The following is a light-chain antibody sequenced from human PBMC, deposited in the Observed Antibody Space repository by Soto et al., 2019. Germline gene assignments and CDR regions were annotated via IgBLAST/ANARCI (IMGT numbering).Light chain of an antibody. CDR3: QKYNRAPWT. V-gene: IGKV1-27*01. CDR2: AAS. J-gene: IGKJ1*01. Sequence: DIQMTQSPSSLSASVGDRVTITCRASQGISNFLAWYQQRPGEVPKLLIYAASTLQPGVPSRFSGSGSGTDFTLTISSLQPEDVATYYCQKYNRAPWTFGQGTKVDIK. CDR1: QGISNF.